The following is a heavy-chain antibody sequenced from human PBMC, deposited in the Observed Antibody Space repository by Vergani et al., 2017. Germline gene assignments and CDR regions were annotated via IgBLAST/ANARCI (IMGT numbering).Heavy chain of an antibody. V-gene: IGHV4-61*08. CDR1: GGSISSGGYY. CDR2: IYYSGST. CDR3: ARLSPVAMVGSSYYYYGMDV. Sequence: QVQLQQWGAGLVKPSQTLSLTCTVSGGSISSGGYYWSWIRQHPGKGLEWIGYIYYSGSTNYNPSLKSRVTISVDTSKNQFSLKLSSVTAADTAVYYCARLSPVAMVGSSYYYYGMDVWGQGTTVTVSS. J-gene: IGHJ6*02. D-gene: IGHD5-18*01.